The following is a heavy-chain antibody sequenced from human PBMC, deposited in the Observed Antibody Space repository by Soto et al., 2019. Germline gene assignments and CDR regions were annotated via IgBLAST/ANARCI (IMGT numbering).Heavy chain of an antibody. J-gene: IGHJ4*02. V-gene: IGHV1-46*01. CDR2: INPGDDST. CDR1: GYSFTRYY. D-gene: IGHD1-26*01. CDR3: AREEGALDY. Sequence: ASVKVSFKASGYSFTRYYIHWVRQAPGEGLEWMGIINPGDDSTTYAQKFQGRVTVTKDTSTSTVYMELSSLRSDDTAMYYCAREEGALDYWGQGTLVTVSS.